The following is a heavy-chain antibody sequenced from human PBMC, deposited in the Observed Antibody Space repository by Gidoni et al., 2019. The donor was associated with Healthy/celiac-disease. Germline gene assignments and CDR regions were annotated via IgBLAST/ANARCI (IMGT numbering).Heavy chain of an antibody. CDR2: INTHTGNP. Sequence: QVHLVQSGSELKKPGASVKVSCKASGYTFTTYGLHWLRQAPGQGLEWMGWINTHTGNPTYAQDFRGRFVFALDTSVSTAYLQISSLKADDTAVDYCAREELERGIDYWGQGTLVTVSS. V-gene: IGHV7-4-1*02. CDR3: AREELERGIDY. J-gene: IGHJ4*02. CDR1: GYTFTTYG. D-gene: IGHD1-1*01.